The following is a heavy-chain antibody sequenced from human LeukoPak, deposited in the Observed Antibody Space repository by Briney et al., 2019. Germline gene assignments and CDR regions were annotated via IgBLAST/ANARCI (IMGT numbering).Heavy chain of an antibody. J-gene: IGHJ4*02. Sequence: GGSLRLSCAVSGLTFSRYAMSWVRQAPGKGLEWVSFIRSKVYGENTEYAASVTGRFTISRDDSKNIAYLQMNSLKTEDTAVYYCIMSSHLYCSSTNCPLDYWGQGTLVTVSP. CDR1: GLTFSRYA. V-gene: IGHV3-49*04. CDR2: IRSKVYGENT. CDR3: IMSSHLYCSSTNCPLDY. D-gene: IGHD2-2*01.